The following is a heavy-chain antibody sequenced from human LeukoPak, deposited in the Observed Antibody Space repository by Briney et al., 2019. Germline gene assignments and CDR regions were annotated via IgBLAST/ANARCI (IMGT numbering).Heavy chain of an antibody. Sequence: SETLSXTCXVXXXXXXAXYWSWVRQPPGKGLEWIGEIDHSGSASYNSSLKPRVTLSVDTSKKTFSLRLTSVTAADTAVYFCARVRTSSLLGYFYMDAWGKGATVTVSS. CDR3: ARVRTSSLLGYFYMDA. V-gene: IGHV4-34*01. CDR1: XXXXXAXY. J-gene: IGHJ6*03. CDR2: IDHSGSA. D-gene: IGHD2-2*01.